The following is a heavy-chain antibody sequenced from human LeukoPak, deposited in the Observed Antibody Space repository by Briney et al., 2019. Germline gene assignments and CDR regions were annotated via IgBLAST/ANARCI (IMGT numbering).Heavy chain of an antibody. Sequence: MASETLSLTCTVSGGSISSSSYYWGWIRQPPGKGLEWIGYIYYTETSYNPSLKSRVTISADTSKHQFSLKLYSVTAADTAVYYCATRKLGNDYWGQGTLVTVSS. D-gene: IGHD7-27*01. CDR2: IYYTET. CDR1: GGSISSSSYY. J-gene: IGHJ4*02. CDR3: ATRKLGNDY. V-gene: IGHV4-61*05.